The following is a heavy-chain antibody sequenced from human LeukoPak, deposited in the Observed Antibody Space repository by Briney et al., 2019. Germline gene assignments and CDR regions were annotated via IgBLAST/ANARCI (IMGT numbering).Heavy chain of an antibody. CDR1: GFTFSSYA. J-gene: IGHJ4*02. CDR3: AELGTRIVVVMGGY. V-gene: IGHV3-23*01. D-gene: IGHD3-22*01. Sequence: GGSLRLSCAASGFTFSSYAMSWVRQAPGKGLEWVSAISGSGDNTYYADSVKGRFTVSRDNSKNTLYLQMNSLRAEDTAVYYCAELGTRIVVVMGGYWGQGTLVTVSS. CDR2: ISGSGDNT.